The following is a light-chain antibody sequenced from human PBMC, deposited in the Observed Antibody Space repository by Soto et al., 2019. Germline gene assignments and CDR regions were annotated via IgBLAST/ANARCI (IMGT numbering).Light chain of an antibody. CDR2: GAS. CDR3: QQYLISPWT. CDR1: QSVTHNY. J-gene: IGKJ1*01. Sequence: EIVLTQSPGTLSLCLGERATLSCRASQSVTHNYLAWYQQKPGQTPRVLIYGASSRVTGIPDRFSGSGSGTDFTLTISRLEPEDFAVYYCQQYLISPWTFGQGTKVEIK. V-gene: IGKV3-20*01.